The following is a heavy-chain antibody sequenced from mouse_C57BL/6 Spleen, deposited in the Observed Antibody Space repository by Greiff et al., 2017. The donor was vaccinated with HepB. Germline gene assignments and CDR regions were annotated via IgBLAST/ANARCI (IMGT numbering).Heavy chain of an antibody. V-gene: IGHV14-4*01. CDR2: IDPENGDT. Sequence: VQLQQSGAELVRPGASVKLSCTASGFNIKDDYMHWVKQRPEQGLEWIGWIDPENGDTEYASKFQGKATITADTSSNTAYLQLSSLTSEDTAVYYCTPGGLRRAYWGQGTLVTVSA. CDR3: TPGGLRRAY. CDR1: GFNIKDDY. D-gene: IGHD2-4*01. J-gene: IGHJ3*01.